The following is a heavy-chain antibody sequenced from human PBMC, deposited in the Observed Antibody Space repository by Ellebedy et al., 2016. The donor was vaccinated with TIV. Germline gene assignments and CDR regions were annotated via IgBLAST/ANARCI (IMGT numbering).Heavy chain of an antibody. CDR1: GYTFTLYA. V-gene: IGHV1-3*04. CDR3: ARDKAYSGSRTMDV. D-gene: IGHD3-10*01. J-gene: IGHJ6*03. Sequence: ASVKVSCKASGYTFTLYAIHWMRHAPGQGLEWMGWINTHTGETKYSEKLQGRVTFTRDTSATTAYMELSSLRSEDTAVYYCARDKAYSGSRTMDVWGKGTTVTVSS. CDR2: INTHTGET.